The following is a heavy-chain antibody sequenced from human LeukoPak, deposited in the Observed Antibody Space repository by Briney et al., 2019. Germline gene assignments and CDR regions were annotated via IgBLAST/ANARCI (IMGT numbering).Heavy chain of an antibody. V-gene: IGHV4-39*01. CDR1: GDFIRSSAYC. CDR3: ASLDFWSGYYYNGMDV. J-gene: IGHJ6*02. D-gene: IGHD3-3*01. CDR2: IYYGGRT. Sequence: SETLSLTCAVSGDFIRSSAYCWGWIRQPPGKGLEWIASIYYGGRTYYNPSLKSRVTIFVDTAKSQFSLKLNSVTAADTAVYYCASLDFWSGYYYNGMDVWGQGTTVSVSS.